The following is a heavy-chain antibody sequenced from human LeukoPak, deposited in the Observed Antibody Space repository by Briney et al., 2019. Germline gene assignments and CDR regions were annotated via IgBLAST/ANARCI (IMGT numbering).Heavy chain of an antibody. CDR1: GFTFSSYA. D-gene: IGHD3-22*01. CDR3: AKNTFPYYYDSSGYFDY. J-gene: IGHJ4*02. Sequence: GSLRLSCAASGFTFSSYAMSWVRQAPGKGLEWVSAISGSGGSTYYADSVKGRFTISRDNSKNTLYLQMNSLRADDTAVYYCAKNTFPYYYDSSGYFDYWGQGTLVTVSS. V-gene: IGHV3-23*01. CDR2: ISGSGGST.